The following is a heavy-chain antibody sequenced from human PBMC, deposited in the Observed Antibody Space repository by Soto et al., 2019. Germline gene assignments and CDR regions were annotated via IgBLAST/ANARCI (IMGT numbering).Heavy chain of an antibody. CDR3: AFEKGYGVHWSFDL. CDR1: GFTFSSYA. Sequence: QVQLLESGGGVVQPGRSLRLSCAASGFTFSSYAMHWVRQAPGKGLEWVAVISYDGSNKYYADSVKGRFTISSDNSKNTLDLQMNSLSAEDTAVYYFAFEKGYGVHWSFDLWGRGTLVTVSS. J-gene: IGHJ2*01. D-gene: IGHD4-17*01. V-gene: IGHV3-30-3*01. CDR2: ISYDGSNK.